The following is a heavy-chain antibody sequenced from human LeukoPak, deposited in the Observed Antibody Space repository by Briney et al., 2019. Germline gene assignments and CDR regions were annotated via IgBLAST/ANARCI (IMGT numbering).Heavy chain of an antibody. CDR1: GFSLSTSGMC. D-gene: IGHD1-1*01. CDR3: ARDTTQLDDAFDI. Sequence: SGPALVKPTQTLTLTCTFSGFSLSTSGMCVSWIRQPPGKALEWLARTDWDDDKYYSTSLKTRLTISKDTSKNQVVLTMTNMDPVDTATYYCARDTTQLDDAFDIWGQGTMVTVSS. V-gene: IGHV2-70*11. J-gene: IGHJ3*02. CDR2: TDWDDDK.